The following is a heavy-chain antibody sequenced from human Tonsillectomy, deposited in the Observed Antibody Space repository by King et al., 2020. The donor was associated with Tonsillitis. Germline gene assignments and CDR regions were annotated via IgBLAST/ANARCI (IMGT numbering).Heavy chain of an antibody. D-gene: IGHD4-17*01. CDR3: ARAYYGDYRYWFDP. CDR2: ISSSSSTI. V-gene: IGHV3-48*02. CDR1: GFTFSSYS. J-gene: IGHJ5*02. Sequence: VQLVESGVGLVQPGGSLRLSCAASGFTFSSYSMNWVRQAPGKGLEWVSYISSSSSTIYYADSVKGRFTISRDNAKNSLYLQMNSLRDEDTAVYYCARAYYGDYRYWFDPWGQGTLVTVSS.